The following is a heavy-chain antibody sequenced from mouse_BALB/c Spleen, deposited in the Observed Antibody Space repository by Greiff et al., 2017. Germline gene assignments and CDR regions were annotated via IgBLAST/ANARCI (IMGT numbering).Heavy chain of an antibody. V-gene: IGHV1S135*01. CDR2: IDPYNGGT. D-gene: IGHD2-3*01. Sequence: EVKLVESGPELVKPGASVKVSCKASGYAFTSYNMYWVKQSHGKSLEWIGYIDPYNGGTSYNQKFKGKATLTVDKSSSTAYMHLNSLTSEDSAVYYCARGGYDGNYPLFDYWGQGTTLTVSS. CDR3: ARGGYDGNYPLFDY. CDR1: GYAFTSYN. J-gene: IGHJ2*01.